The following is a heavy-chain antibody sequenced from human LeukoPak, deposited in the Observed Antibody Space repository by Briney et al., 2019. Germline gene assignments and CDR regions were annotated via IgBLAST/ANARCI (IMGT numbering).Heavy chain of an antibody. J-gene: IGHJ4*02. CDR3: VIGGTYGSGS. D-gene: IGHD3-10*01. Sequence: GRSLRLSCAASGFTFANTCMHWVRPAPGKGLVWVSIINNDGSSTNYADSVKGRFTISRDNAKNTLYLQMNRLRDEDTAVYYCVIGGTYGSGSWGQGTLVTVSS. CDR1: GFTFANTC. V-gene: IGHV3-74*01. CDR2: INNDGSST.